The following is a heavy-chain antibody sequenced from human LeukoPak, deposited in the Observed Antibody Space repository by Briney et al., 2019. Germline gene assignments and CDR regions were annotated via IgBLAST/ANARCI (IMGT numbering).Heavy chain of an antibody. CDR3: ARETYCAPDCYSGFDF. D-gene: IGHD2-21*02. CDR1: GGSFNRYS. Sequence: SSVPVSCQACGGSFNRYSIIWVQQAPGQGREWMGGVMPFFGKANYAQKFQGRVTITADKSTSTAYMELSSLRSEDPGAYYCARETYCAPDCYSGFDFWGQGTLVTVSS. J-gene: IGHJ4*02. V-gene: IGHV1-69*06. CDR2: VMPFFGKA.